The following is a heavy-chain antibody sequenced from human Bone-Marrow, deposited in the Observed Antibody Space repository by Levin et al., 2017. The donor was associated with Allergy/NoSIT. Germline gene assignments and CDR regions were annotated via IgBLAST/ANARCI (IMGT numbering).Heavy chain of an antibody. D-gene: IGHD1-14*01. J-gene: IGHJ4*02. CDR1: GFSLTNARVG. CDR3: ARMRGSGLFDY. V-gene: IGHV2-26*01. Sequence: SGPTLVKPTETLTLTCTVSGFSLTNARVGVSWIRQPPGKALEWLAHISSNDEKSYSTSLKNRLTISKDTPKSQVVLTVTSMDPVDTATYYCARMRGSGLFDYWGQGSLVTVSS. CDR2: ISSNDEK.